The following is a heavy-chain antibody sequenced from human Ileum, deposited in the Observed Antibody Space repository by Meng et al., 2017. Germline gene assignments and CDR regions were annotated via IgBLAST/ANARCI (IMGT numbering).Heavy chain of an antibody. CDR3: ARIDYGGNGIEKYYFDY. D-gene: IGHD4-23*01. CDR2: IHHSGST. J-gene: IGHJ4*02. Sequence: QGQPQMSGPGLVEPSGTLSLTCAVSGGSISSTYWWTWVRQSAGKGLEWIGEIHHSGSTNYNPSLKSRVTISVDKSKNQFSPNLRSVTAADTAVYYCARIDYGGNGIEKYYFDYWGQGTLVTVSS. CDR1: GGSISSTYW. V-gene: IGHV4-4*02.